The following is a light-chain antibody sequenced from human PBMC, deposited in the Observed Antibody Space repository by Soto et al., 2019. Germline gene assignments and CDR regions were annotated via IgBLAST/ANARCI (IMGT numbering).Light chain of an antibody. V-gene: IGLV2-14*01. CDR3: SAYTGSSLV. CDR2: EVN. J-gene: IGLJ2*01. Sequence: QSALTQPASVSGSPGQSITISCTGTSSDVGGYNYVSWYQQHPGKAPKVMIYEVNNRPSGGSNRFSGSKSGNTASLIISGLQADDEADYYCSAYTGSSLVFGGGTQLTVL. CDR1: SSDVGGYNY.